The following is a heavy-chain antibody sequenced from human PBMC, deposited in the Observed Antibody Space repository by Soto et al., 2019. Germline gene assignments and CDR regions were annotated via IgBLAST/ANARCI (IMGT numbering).Heavy chain of an antibody. V-gene: IGHV4-30-4*01. CDR2: KYYSGAT. Sequence: SETLSLTCTVSGGSIESDYYWAWVRQPPGGGLQWMGYKYYSGATDSAPSLEARVSFSVDTSKNQFFLNLTSVTVADTAVYFCARGRPNYFYYGLDVWGPGIPVTVSS. J-gene: IGHJ6*02. CDR1: GGSIESDYY. CDR3: ARGRPNYFYYGLDV.